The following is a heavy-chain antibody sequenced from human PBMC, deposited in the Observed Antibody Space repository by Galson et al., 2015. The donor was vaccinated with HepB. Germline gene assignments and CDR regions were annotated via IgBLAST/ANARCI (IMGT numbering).Heavy chain of an antibody. CDR3: ATAAPEGYCSSTSCYRPLLDGMDV. Sequence: SVKVSCKVSGYTLTELSMHWVRQDPGKGLEWMGGFDPEDGETIYAQKFQGRVTMTEDTSTDTAYMELSSLRSEDTAVYYCATAAPEGYCSSTSCYRPLLDGMDVWGQGTTVTVSS. J-gene: IGHJ6*02. D-gene: IGHD2-2*02. CDR1: GYTLTELS. V-gene: IGHV1-24*01. CDR2: FDPEDGET.